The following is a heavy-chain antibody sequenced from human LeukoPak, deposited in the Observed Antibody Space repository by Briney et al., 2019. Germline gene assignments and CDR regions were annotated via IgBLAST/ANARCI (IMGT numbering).Heavy chain of an antibody. D-gene: IGHD3-9*01. Sequence: GESLKISCKGSGYSFTSYWICWVRQMPGKGLEWMGIIYPGDSDTRYSPSFQGQVTISADKSISTAYLQWSSLKASDTAMYYCARRPSDYDILTGYFDYWGQGTLVTVYS. CDR3: ARRPSDYDILTGYFDY. CDR2: IYPGDSDT. CDR1: GYSFTSYW. J-gene: IGHJ4*02. V-gene: IGHV5-51*01.